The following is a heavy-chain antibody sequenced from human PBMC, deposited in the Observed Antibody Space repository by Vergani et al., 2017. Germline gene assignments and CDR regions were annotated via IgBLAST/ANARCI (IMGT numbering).Heavy chain of an antibody. J-gene: IGHJ4*02. D-gene: IGHD1-7*01. CDR3: ARGVPGTTDLFDY. CDR2: IKQDGSEK. CDR1: GFTFSSYW. Sequence: VQLVESGGGLVKPGGSLRLSCAASGFTFSSYWMSWVRQAPGKGLEWVANIKQDGSEKYYVDSVKGRFTISRDNAKNSLYLQMNSLRAEDTAVYYCARGVPGTTDLFDYWGQGTLVTVSS. V-gene: IGHV3-7*01.